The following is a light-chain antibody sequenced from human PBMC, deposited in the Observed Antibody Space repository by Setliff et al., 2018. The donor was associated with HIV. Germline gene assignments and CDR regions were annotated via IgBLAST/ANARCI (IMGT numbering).Light chain of an antibody. J-gene: IGLJ2*01. V-gene: IGLV1-40*01. CDR1: SSNIGAGYD. CDR3: QSYDTSLSGSV. CDR2: GNT. Sequence: QSALTQPPSASGTPGQRVTISCTGTSSNIGAGYDVHWYQQFPGTAPKLLIYGNTNRPSGVSDRFSGSKSGTSVSLAITGLQAEDEAIYYCQSYDTSLSGSVFGGGTKVTVL.